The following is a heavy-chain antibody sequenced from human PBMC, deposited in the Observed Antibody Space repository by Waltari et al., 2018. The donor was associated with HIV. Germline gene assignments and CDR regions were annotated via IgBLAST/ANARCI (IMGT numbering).Heavy chain of an antibody. CDR1: GYTFTGSD. Sequence: QVQLVQSGAEVKKPGASVKVSCKASGYTFTGSDINWVRQATGQGRERMGWMNPNSGNTGYAQKFQGRVTMTRNTSISTAYMELSSLRSEDTAVYYCARNHYYDSSGPERGYYGMDVWGQGTTVTVSS. V-gene: IGHV1-8*01. J-gene: IGHJ6*02. CDR2: MNPNSGNT. CDR3: ARNHYYDSSGPERGYYGMDV. D-gene: IGHD3-22*01.